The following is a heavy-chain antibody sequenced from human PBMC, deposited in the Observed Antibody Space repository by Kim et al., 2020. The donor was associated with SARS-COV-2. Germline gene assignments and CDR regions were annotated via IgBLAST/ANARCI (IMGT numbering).Heavy chain of an antibody. J-gene: IGHJ6*02. V-gene: IGHV3-23*01. D-gene: IGHD6-19*01. CDR3: AKGPSVSSGWLGNYYGMDV. Sequence: GRFTISRDNSKNTLYLQMNSLKAEDTAVYYCAKGPSVSSGWLGNYYGMDVWGQGTTVTVSS.